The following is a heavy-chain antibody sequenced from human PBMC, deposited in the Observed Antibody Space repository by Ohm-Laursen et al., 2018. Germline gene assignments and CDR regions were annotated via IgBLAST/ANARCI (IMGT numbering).Heavy chain of an antibody. Sequence: GTLSLTWTVSGDSLSNYYWSWIRQPPGKTLEWIGYIYYNGNPNYNPSLKSRITISVDTSKNQFSLKLRSVSAADTAVYYCVMYSSFSVYWGQGTLVTVSS. CDR3: VMYSSFSVY. J-gene: IGHJ4*02. V-gene: IGHV4-59*08. CDR1: GDSLSNYY. CDR2: IYYNGNP. D-gene: IGHD6-19*01.